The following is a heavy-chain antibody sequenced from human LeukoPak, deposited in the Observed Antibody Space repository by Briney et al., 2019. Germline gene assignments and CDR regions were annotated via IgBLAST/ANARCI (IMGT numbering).Heavy chain of an antibody. CDR3: AARTMVRGAIVDY. CDR1: GFTFTSSA. D-gene: IGHD3-10*01. Sequence: GASVKVSCKASGFTFTSSAVQWVRQARGQRLEWIGWIVVGSGNTNYAQKFQERVTITRDMSTSTAYMELSSLRSEDTAVYYCAARTMVRGAIVDYWGQGTLVTVSS. J-gene: IGHJ4*02. CDR2: IVVGSGNT. V-gene: IGHV1-58*01.